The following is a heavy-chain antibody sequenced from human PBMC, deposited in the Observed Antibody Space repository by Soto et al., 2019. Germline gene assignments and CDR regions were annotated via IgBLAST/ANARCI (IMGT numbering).Heavy chain of an antibody. D-gene: IGHD2-21*02. CDR1: GGSLSNYY. CDR2: IYYSGGT. CDR3: ARLSQIVLVTATSHWNFDL. V-gene: IGHV4-59*08. Sequence: QVQLQESGPGLVKPSETLSLTCSVSGGSLSNYYWSWIRQPPGKGLEWIGYIYYSGGTNYNPSLKRQVTISVDTSKKHFSLMLSSVTAADTAMYYCARLSQIVLVTATSHWNFDLWGRGSLVTVSS. J-gene: IGHJ2*01.